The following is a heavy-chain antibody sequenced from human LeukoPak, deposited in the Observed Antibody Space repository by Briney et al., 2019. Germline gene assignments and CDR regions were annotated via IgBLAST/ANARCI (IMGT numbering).Heavy chain of an antibody. J-gene: IGHJ4*02. CDR1: VFTLSCYA. Sequence: GGSLRLSRASWVFTLSCYAMSGVRQPSGRGRACVSAISCSGGSTYYADSLKGRFTISRDNSKNTLYLQMNSLRAEDTAVYYCAIIDPVGGYDINWGQGTLVTVSA. CDR3: AIIDPVGGYDIN. V-gene: IGHV3-23*01. D-gene: IGHD5-12*01. CDR2: ISCSGGST.